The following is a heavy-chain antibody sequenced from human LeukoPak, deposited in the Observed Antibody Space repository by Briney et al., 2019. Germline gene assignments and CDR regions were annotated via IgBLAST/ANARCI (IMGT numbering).Heavy chain of an antibody. CDR1: GGSISSSSYY. Sequence: PSETLSLTCTVSGGSISSSSYYWGWIRQPPGKGLEWIGSIYYSGSTYYNPSLKSRVTISVDKSKNQFSLKLSSVTAADTAVYYCARLFNGGRPYYFDYWGQGTLVTVSS. D-gene: IGHD2-8*01. J-gene: IGHJ4*02. CDR2: IYYSGST. CDR3: ARLFNGGRPYYFDY. V-gene: IGHV4-39*07.